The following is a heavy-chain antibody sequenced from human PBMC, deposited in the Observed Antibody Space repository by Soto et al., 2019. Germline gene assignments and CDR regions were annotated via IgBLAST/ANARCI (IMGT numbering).Heavy chain of an antibody. J-gene: IGHJ3*02. Sequence: QVQLLQSAAELKMPGASLNLSCKTSGYNFTNCAVHWLRQAPGQRLEWLGWIKGGTGNTRFSERFQDRDTLTRDASASTVYMELTGLKSEDTSIYYCARGAGRSPVTRAFDIWGQGTVVTVSS. V-gene: IGHV1-3*01. D-gene: IGHD2-21*02. CDR3: ARGAGRSPVTRAFDI. CDR2: IKGGTGNT. CDR1: GYNFTNCA.